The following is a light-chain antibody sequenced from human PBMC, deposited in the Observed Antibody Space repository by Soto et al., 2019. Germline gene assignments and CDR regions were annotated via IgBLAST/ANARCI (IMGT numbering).Light chain of an antibody. CDR2: EVY. CDR1: GRDVGAYNL. CDR3: CSYAGTVAYV. J-gene: IGLJ1*01. V-gene: IGLV2-23*02. Sequence: QSALTQPPSASASPVQPITISCAGTGRDVGAYNLVSWYQAHPSKAPKYSICEVYTRPSGISNLFSGSKSGDTASLTISGLQAEDEADYFCCSYAGTVAYVSGTGTKVTVL.